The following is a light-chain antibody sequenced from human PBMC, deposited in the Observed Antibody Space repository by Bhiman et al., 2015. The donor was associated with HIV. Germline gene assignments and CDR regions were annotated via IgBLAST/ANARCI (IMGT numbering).Light chain of an antibody. CDR1: SNDVGGYNY. CDR2: DVS. Sequence: QSALTQPASVSGSPGQSITISCTGTSNDVGGYNYVSWYQHHPGKAPKLMIYDVSKRPSGVSNRFSGSKSGNTASLTISGLQAEDEADYYCTSYTSRSTFVFGTGTKVTV. V-gene: IGLV2-14*03. CDR3: TSYTSRSTFV. J-gene: IGLJ1*01.